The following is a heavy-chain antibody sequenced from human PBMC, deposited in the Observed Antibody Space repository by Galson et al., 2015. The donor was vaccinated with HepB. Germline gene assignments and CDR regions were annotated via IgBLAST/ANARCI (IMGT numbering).Heavy chain of an antibody. CDR1: GFTFRGFA. CDR2: VSGSGVTK. D-gene: IGHD2-2*01. V-gene: IGHV3-23*01. CDR3: ATQGYCSTTTCSLDYFDY. Sequence: SLRLSCAASGFTFRGFAMSWVRQAPGKGLEWVSGVSGSGVTKYYADSVKGRFTISRDNSENTLYLQMNSLRAEDTAVYYCATQGYCSTTTCSLDYFDYWGQGTLVTVSS. J-gene: IGHJ4*02.